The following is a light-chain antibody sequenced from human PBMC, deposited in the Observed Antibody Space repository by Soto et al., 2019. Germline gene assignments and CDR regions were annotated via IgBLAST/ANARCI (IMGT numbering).Light chain of an antibody. J-gene: IGLJ1*01. Sequence: QSALTQPASVSGSPGQSITISCTGTSSDVGSYNLVSWYQQHPGKAPKLMIYEGSKRPSGVSNRFSGSKSGNTASLTISGLQAEDEADYDCCSYAGSSTDVFGTGTKLTVL. V-gene: IGLV2-23*01. CDR3: CSYAGSSTDV. CDR1: SSDVGSYNL. CDR2: EGS.